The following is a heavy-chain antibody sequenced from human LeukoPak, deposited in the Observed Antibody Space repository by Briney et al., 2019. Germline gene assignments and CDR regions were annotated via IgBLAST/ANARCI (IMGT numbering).Heavy chain of an antibody. V-gene: IGHV4-30-4*01. CDR3: ARQGAYSSSWVDY. J-gene: IGHJ4*02. Sequence: SETLSLTCTVSGGSISSGDYYWSWIRQPPGKGLEWIGYIYYSGSTCYNPSLKSRVTISVDTSKNQFSLKLSSVTAADTAVYYCARQGAYSSSWVDYWGQGTLVTVSS. CDR1: GGSISSGDYY. D-gene: IGHD6-13*01. CDR2: IYYSGST.